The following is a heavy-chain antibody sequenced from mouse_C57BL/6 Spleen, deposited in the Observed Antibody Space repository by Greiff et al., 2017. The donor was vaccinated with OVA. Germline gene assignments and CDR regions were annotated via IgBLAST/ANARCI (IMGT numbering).Heavy chain of an antibody. CDR1: GYAFSSYW. V-gene: IGHV1-80*01. CDR2: IYPGDGDT. CDR3: ARGDDYDRNFFAY. D-gene: IGHD2-4*01. J-gene: IGHJ3*01. Sequence: VQLQQSGAELVKPGASVKISCKASGYAFSSYWMNWVKQRPGKGLEWIGQIYPGDGDTNYNGKFKGKATLTADKSSSTAYMQLSSLTSEDSAVYFCARGDDYDRNFFAYWGQGTLVTVSA.